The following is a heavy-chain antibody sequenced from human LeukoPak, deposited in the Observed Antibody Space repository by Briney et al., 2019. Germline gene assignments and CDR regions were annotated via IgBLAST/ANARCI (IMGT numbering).Heavy chain of an antibody. D-gene: IGHD4-23*01. CDR3: ARDSDYGGNSKFDY. CDR1: GFTFSSYG. J-gene: IGHJ4*02. CDR2: ISYDGSNK. V-gene: IGHV3-30*03. Sequence: PGRSLRLSCAASGFTFSSYGMHWVRQAPGKGLEWVAVISYDGSNKYYADSVKGRFTISRDNSKNTLYLQMNSLRAEDTAVYYCARDSDYGGNSKFDYWGQGTLVTASS.